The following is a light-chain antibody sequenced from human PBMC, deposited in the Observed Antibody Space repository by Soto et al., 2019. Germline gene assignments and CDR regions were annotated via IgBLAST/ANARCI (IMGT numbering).Light chain of an antibody. Sequence: QPVLTQSSSASASLGSSVKLTCTLSSGHSSYIIAWHQQQPGKAPRYLMKLEGSGSYNKGSGVPDRFSGSSSGADRYLTISNLRFGDEADYSCETWDSTVGVFGGGTKLTAL. CDR1: SGHSSYI. V-gene: IGLV4-60*02. J-gene: IGLJ3*02. CDR3: ETWDSTVGV. CDR2: LEGSGSY.